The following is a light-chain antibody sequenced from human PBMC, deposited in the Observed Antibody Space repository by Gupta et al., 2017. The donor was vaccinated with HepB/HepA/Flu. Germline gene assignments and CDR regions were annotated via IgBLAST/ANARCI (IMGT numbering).Light chain of an antibody. V-gene: IGLV2-23*02. Sequence: SALTQPASVSGAPGPSITISCTGTSSDVGSYNLVSWYQQHPGKTPKLMIYEVSKRPAGVATRFSGSKSGNTASLTISGLKEEDEADYYCYSDAGSSTLVFGGGTKLTVL. CDR3: YSDAGSSTLV. J-gene: IGLJ2*01. CDR2: EVS. CDR1: SSDVGSYNL.